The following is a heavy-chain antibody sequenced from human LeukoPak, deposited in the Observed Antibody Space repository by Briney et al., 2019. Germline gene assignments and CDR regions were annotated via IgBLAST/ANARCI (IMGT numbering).Heavy chain of an antibody. Sequence: ASVKVSCKASGYTFTGPYIHWMRQAPGQGLEWMGWINPNSGGTKYAQKFQGRVTVIRDTSTSTAYMELSGLRADDTAVYYCARVEYCTKGVCINFDLWGQGTLVTVSS. CDR1: GYTFTGPY. J-gene: IGHJ4*02. CDR3: ARVEYCTKGVCINFDL. CDR2: INPNSGGT. D-gene: IGHD2-8*01. V-gene: IGHV1-2*02.